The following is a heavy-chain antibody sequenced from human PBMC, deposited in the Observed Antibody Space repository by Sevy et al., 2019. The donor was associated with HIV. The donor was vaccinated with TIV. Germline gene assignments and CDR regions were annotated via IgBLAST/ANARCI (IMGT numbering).Heavy chain of an antibody. Sequence: AAVKVSCKASGYTFTSYGISWVRQAPGQGLEWMGWISAYNGNTNYAQKLQGRVTMTTDTSTSTAYMELRSLRSDDTAVYYCARASTGDGGYNWFDPWGQGTLVTVSS. V-gene: IGHV1-18*01. CDR1: GYTFTSYG. CDR2: ISAYNGNT. CDR3: ARASTGDGGYNWFDP. J-gene: IGHJ5*02. D-gene: IGHD7-27*01.